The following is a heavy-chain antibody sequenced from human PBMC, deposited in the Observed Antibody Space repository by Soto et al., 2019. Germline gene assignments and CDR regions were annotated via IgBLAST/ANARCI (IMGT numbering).Heavy chain of an antibody. V-gene: IGHV1-69*13. CDR1: GGTSSSYA. Sequence: SVKVSCKASGGTSSSYAISWVRQAPGQGLEWMGGIIPIFGTANYAQKFQGRVTITADESTSTAYMELSSLRSEDTAVYYCARRGYYYDSSGYGDAFDIWGHGTMVTVSS. CDR2: IIPIFGTA. CDR3: ARRGYYYDSSGYGDAFDI. D-gene: IGHD3-22*01. J-gene: IGHJ3*02.